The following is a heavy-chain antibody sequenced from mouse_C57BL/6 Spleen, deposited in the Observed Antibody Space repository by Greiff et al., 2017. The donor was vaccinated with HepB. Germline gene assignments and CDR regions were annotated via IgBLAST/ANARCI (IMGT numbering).Heavy chain of an antibody. CDR2: IDPSDSET. Sequence: VQLQQPGAELVRPGSSVKLSCKASGYTFTSYWMHWVKQRPIQGLEWIGNIDPSDSETHYNQKFKDKATLTVDKSSSTDYMQLSSLTSEDSAVYYCARWGIYAMDYWGQGTSVTVSS. CDR1: GYTFTSYW. V-gene: IGHV1-52*01. CDR3: ARWGIYAMDY. J-gene: IGHJ4*01.